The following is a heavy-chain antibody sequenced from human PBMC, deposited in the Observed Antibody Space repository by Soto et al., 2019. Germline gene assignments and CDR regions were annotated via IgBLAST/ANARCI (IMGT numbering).Heavy chain of an antibody. Sequence: QVQLVQSGAEVKKPGSSVKVSCKASGGTFSSYAISWVRQAPGQGLEWMGGFIPIFGTADYAQKFQGRVTITADESTSTAFMELSSLRSEDTAVYYCARGLTGTTLAYGMDVWGQGTTVTVSS. CDR3: ARGLTGTTLAYGMDV. D-gene: IGHD1-7*01. J-gene: IGHJ6*02. CDR2: FIPIFGTA. V-gene: IGHV1-69*12. CDR1: GGTFSSYA.